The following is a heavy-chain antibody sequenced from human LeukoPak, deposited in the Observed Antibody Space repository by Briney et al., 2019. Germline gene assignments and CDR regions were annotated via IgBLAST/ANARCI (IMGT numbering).Heavy chain of an antibody. D-gene: IGHD3-16*02. Sequence: PGGSLRLSCTASGFTFDDFTIHWVRQAPGKGLEWVSLISWDGDSTYYADSVKGRFTISRDNSKNSLYLQMNSLRTEDTALYYCAKGGDDYIWGSYPDYWGQGTLVTVSS. CDR2: ISWDGDST. V-gene: IGHV3-43*01. CDR3: AKGGDDYIWGSYPDY. J-gene: IGHJ4*02. CDR1: GFTFDDFT.